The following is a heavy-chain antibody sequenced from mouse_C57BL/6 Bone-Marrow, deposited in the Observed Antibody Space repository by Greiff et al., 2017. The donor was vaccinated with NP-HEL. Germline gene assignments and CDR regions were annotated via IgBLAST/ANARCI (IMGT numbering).Heavy chain of an antibody. CDR3: VRGDYDYDYAMDY. D-gene: IGHD2-4*01. J-gene: IGHJ4*01. CDR1: GYTFTDYY. Sequence: EVQLQQSGPELVKPGASVKISCKASGYTFTDYYMNWVKQSHGKSLEWIGDINPNNGGTSYNQKFKGKSTLTVDKSSSTAYMELRSLTSEDSAVYYCVRGDYDYDYAMDYWGQGTSVTVSS. V-gene: IGHV1-26*01. CDR2: INPNNGGT.